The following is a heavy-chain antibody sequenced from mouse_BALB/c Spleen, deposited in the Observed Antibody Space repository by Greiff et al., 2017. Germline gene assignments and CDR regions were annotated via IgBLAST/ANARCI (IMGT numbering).Heavy chain of an antibody. CDR1: GFNIKDYY. CDR2: IDPENGNT. D-gene: IGHD1-1*01. J-gene: IGHJ3*01. Sequence: EVKLMESGAELVRPGASVKLSCKASGFNIKDYYMHWVQQRPEQGLEWMGWIDPENGNTKYDPNFQGKGSITADTSSNTAYLQLSSLTSEDTAVYYCARDYGSSSAWFAYWGQGTLVTVSA. CDR3: ARDYGSSSAWFAY. V-gene: IGHV14-1*02.